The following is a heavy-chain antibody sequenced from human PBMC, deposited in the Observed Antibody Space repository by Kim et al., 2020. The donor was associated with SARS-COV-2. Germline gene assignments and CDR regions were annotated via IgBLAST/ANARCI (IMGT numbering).Heavy chain of an antibody. Sequence: SVKVSCKASGGTFRHYGISWVRQAPGQGLEWMGGIILMFGTAKYAQKLQGRVSMTADESTSTVYMELSSLRSEDTGVYYCARTTGGYSGYDYFDFWSQGTLVTVSS. CDR2: IILMFGTA. J-gene: IGHJ4*02. D-gene: IGHD5-12*01. CDR3: ARTTGGYSGYDYFDF. CDR1: GGTFRHYG. V-gene: IGHV1-69*13.